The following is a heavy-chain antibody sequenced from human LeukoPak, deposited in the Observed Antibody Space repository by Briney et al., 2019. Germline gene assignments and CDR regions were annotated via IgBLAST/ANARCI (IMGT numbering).Heavy chain of an antibody. D-gene: IGHD3-16*01. CDR2: INHSGSI. CDR3: ATVVWGSYFDY. CDR1: GGSFTAYY. V-gene: IGHV4-34*01. J-gene: IGHJ4*02. Sequence: PSETLSLTCAVYGGSFTAYYWSVIRLPPGRGREWIGEINHSGSINYNPSLKSRVTTSVDTSKNQFSLKLSSVAAADTAVYYCATVVWGSYFDYWGQGTLVTVSS.